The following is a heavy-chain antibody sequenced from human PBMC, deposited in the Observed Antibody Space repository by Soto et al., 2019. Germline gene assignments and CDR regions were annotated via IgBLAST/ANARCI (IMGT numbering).Heavy chain of an antibody. Sequence: ETLSLTCAVYGGSFSGYYWSWIRQPPGKGLEWIGEINHSGSTNYNPSLKSRVTISVDTSKNRFSLKLSSVTAADTAVYYCARGHVNMGVVVVAATTSNWFDPWGQGTLVTVSS. D-gene: IGHD2-15*01. CDR3: ARGHVNMGVVVVAATTSNWFDP. CDR2: INHSGST. V-gene: IGHV4-34*01. CDR1: GGSFSGYY. J-gene: IGHJ5*02.